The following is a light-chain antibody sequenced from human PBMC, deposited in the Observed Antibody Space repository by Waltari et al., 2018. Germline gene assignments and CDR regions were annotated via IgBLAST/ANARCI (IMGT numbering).Light chain of an antibody. CDR1: SSDVGGYNY. CDR2: DVS. CDR3: CSYAGSSTFVV. J-gene: IGLJ2*01. V-gene: IGLV2-23*02. Sequence: QSALTQPASASGSPGQAITISCTGTSSDVGGYNYVSWYQQNPGKAPKLMIYDVSKRPSGVSNRCSGSKSGNTASLTISGLQAEDEADYYCCSYAGSSTFVVFGGGTKLTVL.